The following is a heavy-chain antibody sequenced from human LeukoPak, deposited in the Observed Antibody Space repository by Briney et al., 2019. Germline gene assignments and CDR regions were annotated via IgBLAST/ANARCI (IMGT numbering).Heavy chain of an antibody. Sequence: PGGSLRLSCAASGFTFSNVWMSWVRQAPGKGLEWVGRIKSKTDGGTTDYAAPVKGRFTISRDDSKNTLYLQMNSLKTEDTAVYYCTARAYYYYYMDVWGKGTTVTVSS. V-gene: IGHV3-15*01. J-gene: IGHJ6*03. CDR1: GFTFSNVW. CDR2: IKSKTDGGTT. CDR3: TARAYYYYYMDV.